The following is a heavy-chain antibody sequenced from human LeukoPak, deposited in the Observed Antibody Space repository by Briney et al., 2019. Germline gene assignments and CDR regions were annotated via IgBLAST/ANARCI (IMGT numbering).Heavy chain of an antibody. Sequence: SETLSLTCTVSGGSISSYYWSWIRQPPGKGLEWIGYIYYSGSTNYNPSLKSRVTISADTSKNQFSLKLSSVTAADTAVYYCARHPYSTNWFDPWGQGTLVTVSS. J-gene: IGHJ5*02. V-gene: IGHV4-59*08. CDR3: ARHPYSTNWFDP. CDR2: IYYSGST. D-gene: IGHD2-15*01. CDR1: GGSISSYY.